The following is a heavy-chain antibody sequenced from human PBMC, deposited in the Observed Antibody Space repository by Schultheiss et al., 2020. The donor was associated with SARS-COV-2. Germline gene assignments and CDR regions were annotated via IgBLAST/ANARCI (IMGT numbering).Heavy chain of an antibody. D-gene: IGHD3-3*01. Sequence: GGSLRLSCAASGFTFSSYAMHWVRQAPGKGLEWVAVISYDGSNKYYADSVKGRFTISRDNSKNTLYLQMNSLRAEDTAVYYCAKETLAEDFYYYGLDVWGQGTTVTVSS. CDR1: GFTFSSYA. J-gene: IGHJ6*02. V-gene: IGHV3-30*04. CDR3: AKETLAEDFYYYGLDV. CDR2: ISYDGSNK.